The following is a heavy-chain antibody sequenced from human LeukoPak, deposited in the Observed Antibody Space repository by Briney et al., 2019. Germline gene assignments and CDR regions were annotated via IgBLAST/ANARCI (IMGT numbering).Heavy chain of an antibody. V-gene: IGHV3-23*01. D-gene: IGHD6-13*01. CDR1: GFTFSSLS. CDR3: GRDMDSSPYYFDY. CDR2: ISGSGDNT. Sequence: PGGSLRLSCAASGFTFSSLSMTWVRQAPGKGLEWVSGISGSGDNTYYGDSVKGRFTISRDNSKSTMYLQMNSLRAEDTALYYCGRDMDSSPYYFDYWGQGTLVTVSS. J-gene: IGHJ4*02.